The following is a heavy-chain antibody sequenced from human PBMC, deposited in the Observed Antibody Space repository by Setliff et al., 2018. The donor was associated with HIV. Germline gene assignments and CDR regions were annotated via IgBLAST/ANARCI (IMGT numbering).Heavy chain of an antibody. CDR2: IYYSGTT. J-gene: IGHJ5*02. V-gene: IGHV4-39*01. CDR1: GFSFRNSFYN. D-gene: IGHD6-13*01. CDR3: ARHRYSSSINWFDP. Sequence: PSETLSLTCNVSGFSFRNSFYNWGWIRQPPGKGLAWSGTIYYSGTTYYNPSLKSRVTMSIDTSQNQFSLKLTSVTATDTAVYYCARHRYSSSINWFDPWGQGTLVTVSS.